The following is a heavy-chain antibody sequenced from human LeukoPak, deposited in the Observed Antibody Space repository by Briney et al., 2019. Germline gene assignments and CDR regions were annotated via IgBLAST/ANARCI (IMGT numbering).Heavy chain of an antibody. V-gene: IGHV4-30-4*01. D-gene: IGHD4-23*01. Sequence: SETLSLTCTVSGASISSGDYYWSWIRQSPGKGLEWIGYIYYSGSTSYNPSLRSRVTISVDTSKNQFSLKLSSVTAADTAVYYCARGGNSKASDYWGQGTLVTVSS. CDR2: IYYSGST. CDR1: GASISSGDYY. J-gene: IGHJ4*02. CDR3: ARGGNSKASDY.